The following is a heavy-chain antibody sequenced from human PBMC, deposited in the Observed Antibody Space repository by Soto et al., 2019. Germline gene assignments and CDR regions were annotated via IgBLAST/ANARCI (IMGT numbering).Heavy chain of an antibody. D-gene: IGHD1-20*01. J-gene: IGHJ5*01. CDR3: AKDPKLTGTADDS. CDR1: GFDFSFYW. Sequence: EVDLVESGGTLVQPGGSLRLSCAASGFDFSFYWMTWVRQAPGKGLEWGATINDDGRQTFHVDSVRGRFTTSRDNAKNSLHLQMNSLRVEDTAVYYCAKDPKLTGTADDSWGQGTLVTVSS. V-gene: IGHV3-7*01. CDR2: INDDGRQT.